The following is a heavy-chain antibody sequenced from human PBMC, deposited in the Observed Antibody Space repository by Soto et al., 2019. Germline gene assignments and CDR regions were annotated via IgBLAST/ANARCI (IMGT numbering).Heavy chain of an antibody. CDR1: GFTFSSYG. Sequence: GGSLRLSCAASGFTFSSYGMHWVRQAPGKGLEWVAVIWYDGSNKYYADSVKGRFTISRDNSKNTLYLQMNSLRAEDTAVYYCARDRQYYDFWSGYYPGYYYGMDVWGQGTTVTVSS. CDR3: ARDRQYYDFWSGYYPGYYYGMDV. CDR2: IWYDGSNK. J-gene: IGHJ6*02. D-gene: IGHD3-3*01. V-gene: IGHV3-33*01.